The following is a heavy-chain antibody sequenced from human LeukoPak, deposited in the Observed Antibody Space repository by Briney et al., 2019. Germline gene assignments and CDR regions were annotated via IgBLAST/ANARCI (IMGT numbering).Heavy chain of an antibody. CDR2: IIPILGIA. J-gene: IGHJ3*02. V-gene: IGHV1-69*04. CDR3: AREVVVAATEAFDI. Sequence: SVKVSCKASGGTFSSYTISWVRQAPGQGLEWMGRIIPILGIANYAQKFQGRVTITADKSTSTAYMGLSSLRSEDTAVYYCAREVVVAATEAFDIWGQGTMVTVSS. CDR1: GGTFSSYT. D-gene: IGHD2-15*01.